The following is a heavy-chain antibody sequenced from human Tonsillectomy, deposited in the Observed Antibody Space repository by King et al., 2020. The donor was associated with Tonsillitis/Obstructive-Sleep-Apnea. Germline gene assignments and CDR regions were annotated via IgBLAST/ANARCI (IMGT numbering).Heavy chain of an antibody. CDR3: AKDSGGSSYSGADY. D-gene: IGHD1-26*01. V-gene: IGHV3-30*18. J-gene: IGHJ4*02. CDR1: GFTFSSYG. CDR2: ISYDGSNK. Sequence: QVQLVESGGGVVQPGRSLRLSCAASGFTFSSYGMHWVRQAPGKGLEWVAVISYDGSNKYYADSVKGRFTISRDNSKNTLYLQMNSLRAEDTAVYYCAKDSGGSSYSGADYWGQGTLVTVSS.